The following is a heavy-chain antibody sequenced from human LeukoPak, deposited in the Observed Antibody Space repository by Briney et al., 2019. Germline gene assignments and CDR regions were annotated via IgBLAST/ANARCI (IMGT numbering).Heavy chain of an antibody. CDR3: ARRGYCPGIGDCWFFDL. J-gene: IGHJ2*01. CDR2: IVVGSGNT. CDR1: GFTFTSSA. D-gene: IGHD3-10*01. V-gene: IGHV1-58*02. Sequence: SVKVSCKASGFTFTSSAMQWVRQARGQRLEWIGWIVVGSGNTNYAQKFQERVTITRDMSTSTAYMELSSLRSEDTAVYYCARRGYCPGIGDCWFFDLWGRGTLVTVSS.